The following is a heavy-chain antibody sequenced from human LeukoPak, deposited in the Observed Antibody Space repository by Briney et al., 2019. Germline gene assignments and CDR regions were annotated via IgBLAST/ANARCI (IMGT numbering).Heavy chain of an antibody. CDR2: ISWNSGSI. V-gene: IGHV3-9*03. J-gene: IGHJ4*02. CDR3: AKSRFVTVVRGVIGFGYFDY. CDR1: GFTFDDYA. D-gene: IGHD3-10*01. Sequence: GGSLRLSCAASGFTFDDYAMHWVRQAPGKGLEWVSGISWNSGSIGYADSVKGRFTISRDNAKNSLYLQMNSLRAEDMALYYCAKSRFVTVVRGVIGFGYFDYWGQGTLVTVSS.